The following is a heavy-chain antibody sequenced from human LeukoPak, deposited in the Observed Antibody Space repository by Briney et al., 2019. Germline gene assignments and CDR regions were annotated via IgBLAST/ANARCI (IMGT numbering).Heavy chain of an antibody. D-gene: IGHD2-15*01. Sequence: ASVKVSCKASGYTFTGYYMHWVRQAPGQGLEWMVRINPNSGGTNYAQKFQGRVTMTRDTSISTAYMELSRLRSDDTAVYYCARSYCSGGSCYASDYWGQGTLVTVSS. CDR2: INPNSGGT. CDR3: ARSYCSGGSCYASDY. J-gene: IGHJ4*02. V-gene: IGHV1-2*06. CDR1: GYTFTGYY.